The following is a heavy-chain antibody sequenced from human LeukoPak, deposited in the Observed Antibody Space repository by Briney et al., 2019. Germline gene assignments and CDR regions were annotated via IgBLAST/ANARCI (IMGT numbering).Heavy chain of an antibody. Sequence: WGSLRLSCAASGFTFSSYGMSWVRQAPGKGLEWVSAISGSGGSTYYADSVKGRFTISGDNSKNTLYLQMNSLRAEDTAVYYCAELGITMIGGVWGKGTTVTISS. D-gene: IGHD3-10*02. CDR1: GFTFSSYG. V-gene: IGHV3-23*01. CDR3: AELGITMIGGV. J-gene: IGHJ6*04. CDR2: ISGSGGST.